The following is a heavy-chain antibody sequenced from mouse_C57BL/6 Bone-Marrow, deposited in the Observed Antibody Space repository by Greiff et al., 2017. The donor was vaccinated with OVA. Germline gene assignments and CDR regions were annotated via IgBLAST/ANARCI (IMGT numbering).Heavy chain of an antibody. CDR1: GYTFTDYY. CDR2: IYPGSGNT. D-gene: IGHD1-1*01. CDR3: ARRVAYYFDY. V-gene: IGHV1-76*01. J-gene: IGHJ2*01. Sequence: VKLVESGAELVRPGASVKLSCKASGYTFTDYYINWVKQRPGQGLEWIARIYPGSGNTYYNEKFKGKATLTAEKSSSTAYMQLSSLTSEDSAVYFCARRVAYYFDYWGQGTTLTVSS.